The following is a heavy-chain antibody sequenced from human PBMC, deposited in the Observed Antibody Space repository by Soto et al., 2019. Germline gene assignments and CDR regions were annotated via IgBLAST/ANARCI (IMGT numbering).Heavy chain of an antibody. CDR2: ISYDETNK. J-gene: IGHJ4*01. CDR3: ARGASDFWGAYPEIHFFDY. Sequence: PGGSLRLSCAASELTFSTYPMHWVRQAPGKGLEWVAVISYDETNKYYADSVKGRFTISRDNSKNTLYLQMNNLRADDTAVYYCARGASDFWGAYPEIHFFDYWGHGTLVTVSS. D-gene: IGHD3-3*01. V-gene: IGHV3-30-3*01. CDR1: ELTFSTYP.